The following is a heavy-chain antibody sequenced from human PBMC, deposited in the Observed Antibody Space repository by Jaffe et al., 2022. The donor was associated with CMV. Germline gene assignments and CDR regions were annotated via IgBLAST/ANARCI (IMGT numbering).Heavy chain of an antibody. D-gene: IGHD3-16*01. Sequence: EVQLVESGGGLVQPGGSLRLSCAASGFTFSSYAMSWVRQAPGKGLEWVSAISGSGGSTYYADSVKGRFTISRDNSKNTLYLQMNSLRAEDTAVYYCAKKGEKGGGQELHWFDPWGQGTLVTVSS. CDR3: AKKGEKGGGQELHWFDP. CDR1: GFTFSSYA. J-gene: IGHJ5*02. V-gene: IGHV3-23*04. CDR2: ISGSGGST.